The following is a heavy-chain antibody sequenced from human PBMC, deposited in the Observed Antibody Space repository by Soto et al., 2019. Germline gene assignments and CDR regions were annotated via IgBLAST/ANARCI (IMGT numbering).Heavy chain of an antibody. CDR3: VHTYADHAGYYFDF. CDR2: VYWDDDK. CDR1: GFSLIDSGVA. J-gene: IGHJ4*02. Sequence: ESGPTLVNPTQTLTLTCSTSGFSLIDSGVAVGWIRQPPGKALDWLALVYWDDDKRYSPSLRTRLTITRDTSKNQVVLTMTNIDPVDTATYYCVHTYADHAGYYFDFWGQGTLVTVSS. V-gene: IGHV2-5*02.